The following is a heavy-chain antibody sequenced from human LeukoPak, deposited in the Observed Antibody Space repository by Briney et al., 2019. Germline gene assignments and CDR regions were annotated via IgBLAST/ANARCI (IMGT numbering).Heavy chain of an antibody. CDR2: IWYDGSNK. CDR3: AKDIGQSSSWPYYYYYYSMDV. J-gene: IGHJ6*02. Sequence: GGSLRLSCAASGFTFSSYGMHWVRQAPGKGLEWVAVIWYDGSNKYYADSVKGRFTISRDNSKNTLYLQMNSLRAEDTAVYYCAKDIGQSSSWPYYYYYYSMDVWGQGTTVTVSS. V-gene: IGHV3-33*06. D-gene: IGHD6-13*01. CDR1: GFTFSSYG.